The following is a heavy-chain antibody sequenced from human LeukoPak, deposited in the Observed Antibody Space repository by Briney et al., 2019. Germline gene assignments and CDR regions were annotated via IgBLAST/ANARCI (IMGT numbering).Heavy chain of an antibody. D-gene: IGHD3-16*02. CDR2: MNPNSGNT. CDR3: ARGLFTFWGSYRSLGY. V-gene: IGHV1-8*02. Sequence: ASVKVSCKASGYTFTSYGISWVRQATGQGLEWMGWMNPNSGNTGYAQKFQGRVTMTRNTSISTAYMELSSLRSEDTAVYYCARGLFTFWGSYRSLGYWGQGTLVTVSS. CDR1: GYTFTSYG. J-gene: IGHJ4*02.